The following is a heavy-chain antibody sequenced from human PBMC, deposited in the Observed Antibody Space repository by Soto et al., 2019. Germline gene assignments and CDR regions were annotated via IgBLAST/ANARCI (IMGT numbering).Heavy chain of an antibody. Sequence: EVQLSESGGSLVQPGGSLRLSCAASTFTLSSSAMSWVRQAPGKGLEWVSSIRGDGGGTLYADSVKGRFTISRDLSKNTLFLHISSLGVDDTAVYYCVRKVLGSTTLPIYWYFDLWGRGTLVTVSS. V-gene: IGHV3-23*01. CDR1: TFTLSSSA. D-gene: IGHD3-10*01. CDR3: VRKVLGSTTLPIYWYFDL. CDR2: IRGDGGGT. J-gene: IGHJ2*01.